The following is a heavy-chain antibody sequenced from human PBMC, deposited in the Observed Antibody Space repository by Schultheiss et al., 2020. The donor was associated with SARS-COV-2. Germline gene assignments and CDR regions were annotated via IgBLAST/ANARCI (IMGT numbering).Heavy chain of an antibody. D-gene: IGHD2-21*02. V-gene: IGHV3-23*01. CDR3: ARDPQAGWAVTADMGYYYGMDV. CDR1: GFTFSLSG. CDR2: TSGSGSNT. J-gene: IGHJ6*02. Sequence: GGSLRLSCATSGFTFSLSGMTWVRQAPGKGLEWVSLTSGSGSNTHYADSVKGRFTISRDNAKNSLYLQMNSLRAEDTALYYCARDPQAGWAVTADMGYYYGMDVWGQGTTVTVSS.